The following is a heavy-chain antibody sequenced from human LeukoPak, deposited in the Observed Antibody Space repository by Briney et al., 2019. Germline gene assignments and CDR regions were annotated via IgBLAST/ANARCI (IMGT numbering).Heavy chain of an antibody. Sequence: GGSLRLSCAASGFTFRSYWMSWVRQAPGKGLEWVSYISSSGSTIYYADSVKGRFTISRDNAKNSLYLQMNSLRAEDTAVYYCARALDYYYYMDVWGKGTTVTVSS. CDR3: ARALDYYYYMDV. V-gene: IGHV3-48*04. CDR2: ISSSGSTI. CDR1: GFTFRSYW. J-gene: IGHJ6*03.